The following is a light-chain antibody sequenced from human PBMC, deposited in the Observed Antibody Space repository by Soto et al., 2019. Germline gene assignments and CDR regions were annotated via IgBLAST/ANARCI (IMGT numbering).Light chain of an antibody. V-gene: IGKV3-20*01. J-gene: IGKJ3*01. CDR3: QHYGSSPRAFT. Sequence: EIVLTQSPVTLSLSPGERATLSCRASQSVSSSYLAWYQQKPGQAPRLLIYGASSRATGIPDRFSGSGSGTDFTLTISRLEPEDFAVYYCQHYGSSPRAFTFGPGTKVDIK. CDR2: GAS. CDR1: QSVSSSY.